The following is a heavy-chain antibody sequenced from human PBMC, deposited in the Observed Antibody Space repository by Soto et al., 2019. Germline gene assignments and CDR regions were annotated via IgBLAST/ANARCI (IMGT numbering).Heavy chain of an antibody. D-gene: IGHD3-10*01. V-gene: IGHV3-23*01. Sequence: GGSLRLSCAASGFTFSNYAMSWVRQAPGKGPEWISFISSSGNGTYYADSVKGRFTVSRDNSKNTLYVQMNNLRAEDTAIYYCAKRFFGSGSPPGAFDVWGQGTMVTVSS. J-gene: IGHJ3*01. CDR3: AKRFFGSGSPPGAFDV. CDR1: GFTFSNYA. CDR2: ISSSGNGT.